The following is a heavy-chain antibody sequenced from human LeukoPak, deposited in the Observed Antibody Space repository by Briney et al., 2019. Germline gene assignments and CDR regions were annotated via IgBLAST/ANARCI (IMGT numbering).Heavy chain of an antibody. J-gene: IGHJ4*02. D-gene: IGHD1-26*01. V-gene: IGHV3-9*01. CDR1: GFAFDDYG. CDR3: ATLKYSESYTVDY. CDR2: ISWNSVTI. Sequence: GGSLRLSCVASGFAFDDYGMHWVRQAPGKGLEWVSVISWNSVTIGYADSVKGRFTISRDNSKNTLYLQMNSLRAEDTAMYYCATLKYSESYTVDYWGQGTLVTVSS.